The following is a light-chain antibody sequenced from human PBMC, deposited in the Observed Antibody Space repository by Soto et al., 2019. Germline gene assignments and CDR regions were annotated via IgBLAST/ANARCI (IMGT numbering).Light chain of an antibody. CDR2: GAS. V-gene: IGKV3-20*01. J-gene: IGKJ2*01. CDR1: QSVGSSN. CDR3: QQYGSSPNT. Sequence: EIVLTQSPGTLSLSPGERATLSCRASQSVGSSNLAWYQQKPGQAPRLLIYGASSRATGILDRFSGSGSGTDFTLTISRLEPEDFAVYYCQQYGSSPNTFGQGTKLEIK.